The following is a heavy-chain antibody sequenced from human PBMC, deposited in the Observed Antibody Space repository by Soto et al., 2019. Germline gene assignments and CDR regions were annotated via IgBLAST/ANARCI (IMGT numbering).Heavy chain of an antibody. V-gene: IGHV3-48*02. D-gene: IGHD2-21*02. J-gene: IGHJ4*02. CDR3: AGAKSYCGGDCYSGY. CDR2: ISSSSSTI. CDR1: GFTFSSYS. Sequence: GGSLRLSCAASGFTFSSYSMNWVRQAPGKGLEWVSYISSSSSTIYYADSVKGRFTISRDNAKNSLYLQMNSLRDEDTAVYYCAGAKSYCGGDCYSGYWGQGTLVTVSS.